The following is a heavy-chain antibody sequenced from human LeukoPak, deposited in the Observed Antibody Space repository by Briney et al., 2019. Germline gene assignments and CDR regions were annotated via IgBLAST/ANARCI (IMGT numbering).Heavy chain of an antibody. Sequence: PSETLSLTCTVSGGSISSGSYYWSWIRQPPGKGLEWIGRIYTSGSTNYNPSLKSRVTISVDTSKNQFSLKLSSVTAADTAVYYCGGSAWIQLWLGAFDIWGQGTMVTVSS. V-gene: IGHV4-61*02. CDR3: GGSAWIQLWLGAFDI. J-gene: IGHJ3*02. D-gene: IGHD5-18*01. CDR2: IYTSGST. CDR1: GGSISSGSYY.